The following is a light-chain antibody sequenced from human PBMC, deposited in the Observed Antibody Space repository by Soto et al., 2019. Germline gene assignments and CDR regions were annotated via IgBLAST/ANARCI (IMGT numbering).Light chain of an antibody. J-gene: IGKJ4*01. CDR2: AAA. CDR3: QQDHSYPLP. CDR1: QGVSNH. V-gene: IGKV1-16*02. Sequence: DIQMTQSPSSLSASVGDTVTITCRASQGVSNHLAWFQHKPGKAPKALINAAASLQSGVSSKFIGSGFRTDFTHTITSLQPEDSATYYCQQDHSYPLPVAGGTKVEL.